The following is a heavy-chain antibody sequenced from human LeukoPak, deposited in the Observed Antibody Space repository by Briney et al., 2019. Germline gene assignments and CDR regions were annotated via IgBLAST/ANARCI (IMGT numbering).Heavy chain of an antibody. CDR2: IIPIFGTA. J-gene: IGHJ3*02. D-gene: IGHD5-18*01. V-gene: IGHV1-69*05. CDR3: AREPIKQLWFRVAGTSDAFDI. Sequence: AASVKVSCKASGGTFSSYGISWVRQAPGQGLEWMGRIIPIFGTANYAQKFQGRVTITTDESTSTAYMELSSLRSEDTAVYYCAREPIKQLWFRVAGTSDAFDIWGQGTMVTVSS. CDR1: GGTFSSYG.